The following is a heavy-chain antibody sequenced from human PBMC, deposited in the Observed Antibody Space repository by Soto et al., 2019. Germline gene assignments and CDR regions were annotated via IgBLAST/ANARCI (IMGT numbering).Heavy chain of an antibody. CDR1: GYAFTSYG. CDR2: ISAYNGNT. J-gene: IGHJ5*02. CDR3: ASLLQAGWFDP. Sequence: ASVKVSCKASGYAFTSYGISWVRQAPGQGLEWMGWISAYNGNTNYAQKLQGRVTMTTDTSTSTAYMELRSLRSDDTAVYYCASLLQAGWFDPWGQGTLVTVSS. V-gene: IGHV1-18*01. D-gene: IGHD2-15*01.